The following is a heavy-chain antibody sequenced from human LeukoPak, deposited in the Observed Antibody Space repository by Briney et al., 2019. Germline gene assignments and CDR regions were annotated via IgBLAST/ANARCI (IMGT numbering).Heavy chain of an antibody. CDR3: ARDHTFYYDSTGPYYFDY. CDR1: GYSISSGYY. CDR2: IYFSGST. J-gene: IGHJ4*02. D-gene: IGHD3-22*01. Sequence: SETLSLTCTISGYSISSGYYRGWIRQPPGKGLEWIGTIYFSGSTYYNPSLKSRVTLSVDTSKNQFSLKLNSVTAADTALYYCARDHTFYYDSTGPYYFDYWGQGTLVTVSS. V-gene: IGHV4-38-2*02.